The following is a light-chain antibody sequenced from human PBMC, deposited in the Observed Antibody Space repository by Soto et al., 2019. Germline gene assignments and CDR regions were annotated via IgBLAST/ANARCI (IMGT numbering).Light chain of an antibody. Sequence: EIVLTQSPGTLSLSPWERATLSCRASQSVSIKLAWYQQKPGQAPRLLLYDTSTRATGIPARFSGSGSGTEFTLTISSLQSEDFAVYYCQQYNKWPPITFGQGTRLEIK. CDR3: QQYNKWPPIT. V-gene: IGKV3-15*01. CDR2: DTS. CDR1: QSVSIK. J-gene: IGKJ5*01.